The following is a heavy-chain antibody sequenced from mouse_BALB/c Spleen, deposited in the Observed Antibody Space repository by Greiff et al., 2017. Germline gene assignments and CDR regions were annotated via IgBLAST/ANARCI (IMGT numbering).Heavy chain of an antibody. D-gene: IGHD2-4*01. CDR2: IWAGGST. J-gene: IGHJ4*01. V-gene: IGHV2-9*02. CDR1: GFSLTSYG. CDR3: AGSTMITLYAMDY. Sequence: VQRVESGPGLVAPSQSLSITCTVSGFSLTSYGVHWVRQPPGKGLEWLGVIWAGGSTNYNSALMSRLSISKDNSKSQVFLKMNSLQTDDTAMYYCAGSTMITLYAMDYWGQGTSVTVSS.